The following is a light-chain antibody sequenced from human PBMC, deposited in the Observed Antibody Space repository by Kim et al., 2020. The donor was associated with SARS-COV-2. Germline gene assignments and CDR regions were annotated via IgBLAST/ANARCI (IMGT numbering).Light chain of an antibody. CDR2: GRD. J-gene: IGLJ1*01. CDR3: GSRGSSGNHLYV. Sequence: SSELTQDPAVSVAPGQTVRITCQGDSLRSYSASWYQQKPGQAPVLVFYGRDNRPSGIPDRFSGSNSGNTASLTITGAQAEDEADYYCGSRGSSGNHLYVFGTGTKVT. CDR1: SLRSYS. V-gene: IGLV3-19*01.